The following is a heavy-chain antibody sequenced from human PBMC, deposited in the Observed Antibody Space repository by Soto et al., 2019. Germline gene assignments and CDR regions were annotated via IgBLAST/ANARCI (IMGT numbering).Heavy chain of an antibody. CDR1: GDAFNSYA. J-gene: IGHJ4*02. Sequence: GASVKVSFKASGDAFNSYAFSWVRQAPGQGLEWMGGIIPIFDTANYPQKLQGRVTISADKATSTISMELSSLRSEDTAVYYCAREILGYCSGGSCYTDYWAQGTLVTVSS. V-gene: IGHV1-69*06. CDR3: AREILGYCSGGSCYTDY. D-gene: IGHD2-15*01. CDR2: IIPIFDTA.